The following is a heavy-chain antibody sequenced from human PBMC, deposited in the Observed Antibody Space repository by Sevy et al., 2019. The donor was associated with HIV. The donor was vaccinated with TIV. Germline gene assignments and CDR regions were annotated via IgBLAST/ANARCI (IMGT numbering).Heavy chain of an antibody. D-gene: IGHD3-16*01. CDR1: GFTFSSYW. Sequence: GGSLRLSCAASGFTFSSYWMSWVRQAPGKGLEWVANIKQDGSEKYYVDSVKGRFTISRDNAKNSLYLQMNSLRAEDTAVYYCARKAVERNLGGYYFDYWGQGTLVTVSS. CDR2: IKQDGSEK. CDR3: ARKAVERNLGGYYFDY. J-gene: IGHJ4*02. V-gene: IGHV3-7*01.